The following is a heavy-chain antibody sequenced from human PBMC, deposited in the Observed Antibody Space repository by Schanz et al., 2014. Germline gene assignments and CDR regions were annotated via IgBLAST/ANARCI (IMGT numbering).Heavy chain of an antibody. V-gene: IGHV3-23*04. CDR1: GFTFSTYA. J-gene: IGHJ4*02. CDR3: ARDGDFDY. CDR2: MIGSGSSV. Sequence: EVQLVESGGGLVQPGGSLRLSCSASGFTFSTYAMSWVRQAPGKGLEWVSRMIGSGSSVFYADSVKGRFTISRDNSKNTLFLQMSSLRAEDTAVYYCARDGDFDYWGQGTLVTVSS.